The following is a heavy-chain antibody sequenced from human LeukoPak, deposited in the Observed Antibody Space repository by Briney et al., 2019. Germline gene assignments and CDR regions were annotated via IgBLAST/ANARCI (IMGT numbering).Heavy chain of an antibody. CDR2: IRTKLRNYAT. CDR1: GFIFSGSD. J-gene: IGHJ4*02. V-gene: IGHV3-73*01. D-gene: IGHD1-20*01. CDR3: TTYISGHY. Sequence: PGGSLRLSCATSGFIFSGSDIHWVRQASGRGLEWVGGIRTKLRNYATAYAASVKGRFTISRDDSGDTAYLQMNSLKTEDTAVYYCTTYISGHYWGQGTLVTVSS.